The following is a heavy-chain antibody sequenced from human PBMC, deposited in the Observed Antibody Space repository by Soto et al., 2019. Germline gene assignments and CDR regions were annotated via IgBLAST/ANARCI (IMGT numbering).Heavy chain of an antibody. Sequence: QLQLQESGSGLVKPSQTLSLTCAVSGGSISSGGYSWSWIRQPPGKGLEWIGYMYHSGSNYYNPSLKSRVTTSIDGSKNQFSLKLSSVTAADTAGYYSARVPDYWGQGILVTVSS. D-gene: IGHD2-2*01. J-gene: IGHJ4*02. CDR2: MYHSGSN. CDR3: ARVPDY. CDR1: GGSISSGGYS. V-gene: IGHV4-30-2*01.